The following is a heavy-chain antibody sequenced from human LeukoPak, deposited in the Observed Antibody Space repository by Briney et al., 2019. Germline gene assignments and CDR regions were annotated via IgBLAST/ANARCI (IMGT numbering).Heavy chain of an antibody. Sequence: GGPLRLSCAASGFTFSSYAMSWVRQAPGKGLEWVSAISGSGGSTYYADSVKGRFTISRHNSKNTLYLQMNSLRAEDTAVYYCAKDLVMDCSSTSCPFDYWGQGTLVTVSS. CDR1: GFTFSSYA. CDR2: ISGSGGST. J-gene: IGHJ4*02. D-gene: IGHD2-2*01. CDR3: AKDLVMDCSSTSCPFDY. V-gene: IGHV3-23*01.